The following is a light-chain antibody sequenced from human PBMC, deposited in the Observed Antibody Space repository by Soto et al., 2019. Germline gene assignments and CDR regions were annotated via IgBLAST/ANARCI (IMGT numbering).Light chain of an antibody. CDR2: KAS. CDR1: QSVNNL. CDR3: QQYNSYST. Sequence: DIQMTQSPSTLSASLGDRVTITCGASQSVNNLLAWYQQKPGEAPRLLMYKASSLQSWVPSRFGGSGSGTEFSLTISRLQPEDFATYYCQQYNSYSTFGQGTKV. V-gene: IGKV1-5*03. J-gene: IGKJ1*01.